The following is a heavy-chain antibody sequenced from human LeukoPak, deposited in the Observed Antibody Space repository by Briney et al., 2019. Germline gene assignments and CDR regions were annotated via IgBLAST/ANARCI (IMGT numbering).Heavy chain of an antibody. CDR2: ISGSGGST. J-gene: IGHJ3*02. CDR3: AKDPFIVVVPADPWDDAFDI. Sequence: GGSLRLSCAASGFTFSSYAMSWVRQAPGKGLEWVSAISGSGGSTYYADSVKGRFTISRDNSKNTLYLQMNSLRAEDTAVYYCAKDPFIVVVPADPWDDAFDIWGQGTMVTVSS. CDR1: GFTFSSYA. V-gene: IGHV3-23*01. D-gene: IGHD2-2*01.